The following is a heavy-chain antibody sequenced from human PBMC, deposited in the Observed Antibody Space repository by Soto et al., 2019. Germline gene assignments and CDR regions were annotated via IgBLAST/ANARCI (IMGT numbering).Heavy chain of an antibody. V-gene: IGHV3-23*01. CDR1: GFTFSSYA. D-gene: IGHD3-3*01. CDR3: AKDQPAYYDFWSGYYTVDY. J-gene: IGHJ4*02. CDR2: ISGSGGST. Sequence: PGGSLRLSCAASGFTFSSYAMSWVRQAPGKGLEWVSAISGSGGSTYYADSVKGRFTISRDNSKNTLYLQMNSLRAEDTAVYYCAKDQPAYYDFWSGYYTVDYWGQGTLVTVSS.